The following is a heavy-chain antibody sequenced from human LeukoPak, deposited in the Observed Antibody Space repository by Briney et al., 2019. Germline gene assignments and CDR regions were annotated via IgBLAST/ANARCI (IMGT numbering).Heavy chain of an antibody. D-gene: IGHD1-14*01. V-gene: IGHV3-74*01. CDR1: GFTFGNSW. J-gene: IGHJ4*02. CDR2: INADGSTA. CDR3: VVVVEPPDSDGFDV. Sequence: GGSLRLSCAASGFTFGNSWVHWVRQAPGKGQVWVSLINADGSTATYADSVKGRFTISRDNARNTLSLQMNSLTIEDTAVYYCVVVVEPPDSDGFDVWGQGTLVSVSS.